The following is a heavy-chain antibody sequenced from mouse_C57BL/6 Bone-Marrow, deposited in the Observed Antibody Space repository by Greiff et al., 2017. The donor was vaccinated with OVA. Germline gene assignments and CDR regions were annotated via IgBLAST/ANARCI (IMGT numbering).Heavy chain of an antibody. J-gene: IGHJ2*01. V-gene: IGHV1-81*01. D-gene: IGHD2-5*01. CDR2: IYPRSGNT. CDR1: GYSFTSYG. Sequence: QVQLQQSGAELARPGASVTLSCKVSGYSFTSYGISWVKQRTGQGLEWIGEIYPRSGNTYYNEKFKGKATRTADKSSSTAYMELRSLTSEYSAVYFWARSGYSNFYFDYWGQGTTLTVSS. CDR3: ARSGYSNFYFDY.